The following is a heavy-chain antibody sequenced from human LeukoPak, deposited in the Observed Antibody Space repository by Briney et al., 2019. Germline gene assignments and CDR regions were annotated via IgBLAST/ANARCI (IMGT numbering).Heavy chain of an antibody. CDR1: GFTFTSSV. Sequence: ASVKVSCKASGFTFTSSVVQWVRQARGQRLEWMGWINPNSGGTNYAQKFQGRVTMTRDTSISTAYMELSRLTSDDTAVYYCARASGWYSPKDYWGQGTLVTVSS. CDR3: ARASGWYSPKDY. CDR2: INPNSGGT. D-gene: IGHD6-19*01. V-gene: IGHV1-2*02. J-gene: IGHJ4*02.